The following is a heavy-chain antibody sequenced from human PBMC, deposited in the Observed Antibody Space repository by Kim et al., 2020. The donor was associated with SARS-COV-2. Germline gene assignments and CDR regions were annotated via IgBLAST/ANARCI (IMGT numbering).Heavy chain of an antibody. CDR3: ARGCRQLWDVFDY. J-gene: IGHJ4*02. Sequence: YSTSLKTRLTISKDTSKNQVVLTMTNMDPVDTATYYCARGCRQLWDVFDYWGQGTLVTVSS. V-gene: IGHV2-70*01. D-gene: IGHD5-18*01.